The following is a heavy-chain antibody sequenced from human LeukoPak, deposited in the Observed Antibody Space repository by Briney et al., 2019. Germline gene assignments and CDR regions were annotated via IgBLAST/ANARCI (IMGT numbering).Heavy chain of an antibody. CDR1: GFTISSFA. J-gene: IGHJ4*02. V-gene: IGHV3-23*01. D-gene: IGHD6-19*01. CDR3: AKDFSSGLFDY. CDR2: ISHDGGST. Sequence: GGSLRLSCAASGFTISSFAMSWVRQTPGKGLEWVSTISHDGGSTYFADSVKGRFTISRDNSKSTLYLQMNSLRAEDTALYFCAKDFSSGLFDYWGQGTLVAVSS.